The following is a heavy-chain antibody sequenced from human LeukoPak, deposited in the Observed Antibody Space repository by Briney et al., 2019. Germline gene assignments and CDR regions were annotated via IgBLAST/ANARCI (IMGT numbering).Heavy chain of an antibody. J-gene: IGHJ5*01. V-gene: IGHV3-53*01. Sequence: GGSLRLSCAASGFTLSGTHMSWVRQAPGKGLEWVSAMYTGGTTYYADSVTGRFTVSRDTSRNTLFLHMDSLRAEDTAVYYCAKDEVTSGGGLASWGQGTLVIVSS. CDR3: AKDEVTSGGGLAS. D-gene: IGHD2-21*02. CDR1: GFTLSGTH. CDR2: MYTGGTT.